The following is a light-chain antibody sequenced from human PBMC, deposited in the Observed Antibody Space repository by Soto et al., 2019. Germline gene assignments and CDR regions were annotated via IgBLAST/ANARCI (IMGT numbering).Light chain of an antibody. CDR1: RSFASSY. CDR2: AAS. CDR3: HHYDSSPPYT. J-gene: IGKJ2*01. V-gene: IGKV3-20*01. Sequence: EIVLTQCPATLSLSPGERATLSCRASRSFASSYLAWYQHKPGQAPRLLIYAASSRATGIPDRFIGSGSGTDFTLTISRLEPDDSAVYYCHHYDSSPPYTFGQGTKLEIK.